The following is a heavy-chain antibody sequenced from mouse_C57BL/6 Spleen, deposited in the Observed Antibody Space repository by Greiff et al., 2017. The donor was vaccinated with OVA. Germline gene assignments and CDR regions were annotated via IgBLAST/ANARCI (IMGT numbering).Heavy chain of an antibody. D-gene: IGHD1-1*01. V-gene: IGHV3-6*01. Sequence: EVQLVESGPGLVKPSQSLSLTCSVTGYSITSGYYWNWIRQFPGNKLEWMGYISYDGSNNYNPSLKNRISITRDTSKNQFFLKLNSVTTEDTATYYCAREAYYYGSSPYFDVWGTGTTVTVSS. CDR2: ISYDGSN. CDR1: GYSITSGYY. J-gene: IGHJ1*03. CDR3: AREAYYYGSSPYFDV.